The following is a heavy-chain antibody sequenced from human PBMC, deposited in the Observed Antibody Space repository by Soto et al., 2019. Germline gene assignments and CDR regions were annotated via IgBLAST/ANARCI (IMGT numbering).Heavy chain of an antibody. J-gene: IGHJ4*02. CDR3: VSGRGTYCSNGVCYPSDFDS. Sequence: EVQLLESGGGLVQPGGSLRLSCAASGFTFSSYAMSWVRQAPGKGLEWVSAISANGADTFYADSVKGRFIISRDNSKNTLSLQMNSLRAEDPAVFFCVSGRGTYCSNGVCYPSDFDSWGQGTLVTVSS. CDR1: GFTFSSYA. V-gene: IGHV3-23*01. CDR2: ISANGADT. D-gene: IGHD2-8*01.